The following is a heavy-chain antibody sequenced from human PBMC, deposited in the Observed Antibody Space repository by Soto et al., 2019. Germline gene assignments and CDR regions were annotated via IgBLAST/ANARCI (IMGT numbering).Heavy chain of an antibody. D-gene: IGHD3-9*01. CDR3: AADRILRYFDWSIPSYYYGMDV. V-gene: IGHV1-58*01. J-gene: IGHJ6*02. CDR1: GFTFTSSA. Sequence: SVKVSCKASGFTFTSSAVQWARQARGQRLEWIGWIVVGSGNTNYAQKFQERVTITRDMSTSTAYMELSSLRSEDTAVYYCAADRILRYFDWSIPSYYYGMDVWGQGTTVTVSS. CDR2: IVVGSGNT.